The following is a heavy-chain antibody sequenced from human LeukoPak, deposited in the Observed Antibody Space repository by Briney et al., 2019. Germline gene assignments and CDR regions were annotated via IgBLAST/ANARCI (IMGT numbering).Heavy chain of an antibody. V-gene: IGHV3-23*01. CDR1: GFTFTYYG. Sequence: PGGTLRLSCAASGFTFTYYGMTWVRQAPGKGLEWVSSISGRGGNTYYADPVKGRFTISRDNSKNSLYLQMNSLRAEDTAVYYCARVMASGWYGDYWGQGTLVTVSS. CDR3: ARVMASGWYGDY. CDR2: ISGRGGNT. J-gene: IGHJ4*02. D-gene: IGHD6-19*01.